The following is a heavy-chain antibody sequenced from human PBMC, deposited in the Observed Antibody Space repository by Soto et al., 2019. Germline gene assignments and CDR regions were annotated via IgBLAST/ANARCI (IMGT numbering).Heavy chain of an antibody. Sequence: GASVKVSCKASGGTFSSYAISWVRQAPGQGLEWMGGIIPIFGTANYAQKFQGRVTITADESTSTAYMELSSLRSEDTAVYYCASGKTYTRTWSSYYGMDGWGQGTTVTVSS. CDR2: IIPIFGTA. V-gene: IGHV1-69*13. CDR1: GGTFSSYA. D-gene: IGHD1-1*01. CDR3: ASGKTYTRTWSSYYGMDG. J-gene: IGHJ6*02.